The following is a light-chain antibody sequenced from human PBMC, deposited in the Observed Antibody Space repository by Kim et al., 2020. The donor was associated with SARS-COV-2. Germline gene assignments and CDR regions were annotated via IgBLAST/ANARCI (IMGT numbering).Light chain of an antibody. CDR3: QQYKNFPRT. J-gene: IGKJ1*01. CDR1: QSVSRN. V-gene: IGKV3-15*01. CDR2: GAS. Sequence: PGGRATLSGRASQSVSRNLAWYQQKPGQAPRLLVYGASTRAAGVPAKFSGSGSGTEFTLTISRLQSEDFAVYYCQQYKNFPRTFGQGTKVDIK.